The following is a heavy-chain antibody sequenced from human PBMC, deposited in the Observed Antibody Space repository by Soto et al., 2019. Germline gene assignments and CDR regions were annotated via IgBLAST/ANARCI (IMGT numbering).Heavy chain of an antibody. J-gene: IGHJ4*02. CDR1: AFTFSSYG. CDR3: AKAPSKWIPYYFDY. CDR2: ISYDGSNK. D-gene: IGHD5-18*01. Sequence: QVQLVESGGGVVQPGRSLRLSCAASAFTFSSYGMHWVRQAPGKGLEWVAVISYDGSNKYYADSVKGRFTISRDNSKNTLYLQMNSLRAEDTAVYYCAKAPSKWIPYYFDYWGQGTLVTVSS. V-gene: IGHV3-30*18.